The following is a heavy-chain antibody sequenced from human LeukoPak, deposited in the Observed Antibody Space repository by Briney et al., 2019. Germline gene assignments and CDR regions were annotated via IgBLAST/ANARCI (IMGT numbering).Heavy chain of an antibody. Sequence: GGSLRLSCAASGFTFDDYDMSWVRQAPGKGLEWVSGINWNGGSTGYADSVKGRFTISRDNAKNSLYLQMNRLRAEDTALYYCARDPPGGYSYGYFAYFDYWGQGTLVTVSS. CDR2: INWNGGST. J-gene: IGHJ4*02. CDR3: ARDPPGGYSYGYFAYFDY. D-gene: IGHD5-18*01. V-gene: IGHV3-20*04. CDR1: GFTFDDYD.